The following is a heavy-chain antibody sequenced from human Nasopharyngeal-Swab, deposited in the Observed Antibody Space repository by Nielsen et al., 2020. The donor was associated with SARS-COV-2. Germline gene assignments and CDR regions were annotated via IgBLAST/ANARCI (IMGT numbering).Heavy chain of an antibody. V-gene: IGHV4-30-4*07. CDR1: GGPISSGGYS. D-gene: IGHD5-18*01. CDR2: IYSSGNT. J-gene: IGHJ6*03. CDR3: ARIMDTSVYYHYYMDI. Sequence: SETLSLTCGVSGGPISSGGYSWSWIRQPPGKGLEWIGYIYSSGNTYYNPSLRSRVTFSVDTSNNQFSLKLSSVTAADTAVYYCARIMDTSVYYHYYMDIWGKGTTVTVSS.